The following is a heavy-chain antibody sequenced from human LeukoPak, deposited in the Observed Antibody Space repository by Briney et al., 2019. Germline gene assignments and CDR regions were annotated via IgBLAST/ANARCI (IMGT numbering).Heavy chain of an antibody. CDR1: GGSISSYY. J-gene: IGHJ4*02. Sequence: SETLSLTCTVSGGSISSYYWRWIRQPPGKGLEWIGYIYYSGSTNYNPSLKSRVTISVDTSKNQFSLKLSSVTAADAAVYYCARAQTLAAAGTGFDYWGQGTLVTVSS. CDR2: IYYSGST. V-gene: IGHV4-59*01. CDR3: ARAQTLAAAGTGFDY. D-gene: IGHD6-13*01.